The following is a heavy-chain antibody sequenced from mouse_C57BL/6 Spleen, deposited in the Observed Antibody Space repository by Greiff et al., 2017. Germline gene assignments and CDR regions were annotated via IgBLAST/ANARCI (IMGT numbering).Heavy chain of an antibody. CDR1: GYTFTSYW. J-gene: IGHJ1*03. CDR2: IYPGSGST. D-gene: IGHD2-5*01. CDR3: ARGSNYGWYFDV. V-gene: IGHV1-55*01. Sequence: VKRGQPGAELVKPGASVKMSCKASGYTFTSYWITWVKQRPGQGLEWIGDIYPGSGSTNYNEKFKSKATLTVDTSSSTAYMQLSSLTSEDSAVYYCARGSNYGWYFDVWGTGTTVTVSS.